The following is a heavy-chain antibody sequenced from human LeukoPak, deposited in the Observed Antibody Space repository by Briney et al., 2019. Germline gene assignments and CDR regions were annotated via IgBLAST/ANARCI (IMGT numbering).Heavy chain of an antibody. J-gene: IGHJ4*02. V-gene: IGHV3-21*01. D-gene: IGHD2/OR15-2a*01. CDR3: ASSMVPDY. CDR2: ISSSSSYI. CDR1: GFTFSNAW. Sequence: GGSLRLSCAASGFTFSNAWMSWVRQAPGKGLEWVSSISSSSSYIYYADSVKGRFTISRDNAKNSLYLQMNSLRAEDTAVYYCASSMVPDYWGQGTLVTVSS.